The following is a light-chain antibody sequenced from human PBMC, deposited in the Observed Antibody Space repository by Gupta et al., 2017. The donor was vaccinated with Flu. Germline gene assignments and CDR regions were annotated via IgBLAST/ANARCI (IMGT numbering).Light chain of an antibody. CDR2: TND. J-gene: IGLJ3*02. V-gene: IGLV1-40*01. Sequence: QSVLTHPPSVSGATGDSVTISCTGTRSHTGAGYAVHWYQFVPGTAHTLLIYTNDIRPSGVPDRFSGSRSGASASLAISGLQAEDEADYYGQSFDTGLGGSVFSGGTKLTVL. CDR1: RSHTGAGYA. CDR3: QSFDTGLGGSV.